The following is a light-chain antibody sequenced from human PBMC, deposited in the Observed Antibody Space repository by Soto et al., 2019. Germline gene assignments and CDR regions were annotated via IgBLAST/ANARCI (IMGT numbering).Light chain of an antibody. CDR3: QQLNSYPIT. CDR2: AAS. V-gene: IGKV1-9*01. J-gene: IGKJ5*01. CDR1: QGISSY. Sequence: DIQLTQSPSFLSASVGDRVTITCRASQGISSYLAWYQQKPGKAPKLLIYAASTLQSGVPSRFSGSGSGTEFTLTISSLKPEDFATYYCQQLNSYPITFGQVTRLEIK.